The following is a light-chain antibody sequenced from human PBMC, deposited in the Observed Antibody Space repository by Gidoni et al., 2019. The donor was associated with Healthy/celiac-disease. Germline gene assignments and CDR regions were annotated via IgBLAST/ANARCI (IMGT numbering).Light chain of an antibody. J-gene: IGKJ5*01. Sequence: IQLTQSPSSLSASVGDRVTITCQASQDISNYLNWYQQKPGKAPKLLIYDASNLETGVPSRFSGSGSGTDFTFTSSSLQPEDIATYYGQQYDNLPLFGQGTRLEIK. CDR3: QQYDNLPL. CDR2: DAS. CDR1: QDISNY. V-gene: IGKV1-33*01.